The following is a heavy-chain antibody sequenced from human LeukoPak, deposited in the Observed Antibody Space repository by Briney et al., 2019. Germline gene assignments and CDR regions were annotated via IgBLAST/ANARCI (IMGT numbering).Heavy chain of an antibody. CDR3: ARDPTKRIAARPTAFDP. CDR1: GFTFNKYA. CDR2: INWNGGSA. J-gene: IGHJ5*02. D-gene: IGHD6-6*01. Sequence: GGSLRLSCAGSGFTFNKYAMNWVRQAPGKGLEWVSGINWNGGSAGYADSVKGRFTISRDNAKNSLYLQMNSLRAEDTALYYCARDPTKRIAARPTAFDPWGQGILVTVSS. V-gene: IGHV3-20*04.